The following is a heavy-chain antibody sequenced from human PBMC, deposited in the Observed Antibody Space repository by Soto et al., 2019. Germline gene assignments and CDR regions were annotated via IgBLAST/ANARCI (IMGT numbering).Heavy chain of an antibody. Sequence: QVQLVQSGAEVKKPGASVKVSCKASGYTFTSYGISWVRQAPGQGLEWMGWISTYSGNTNYAQKLQGRVTMTTDTSTSTAYMELRSLRSDDAAVYYCARAPPAVIVSPAGNWFDPWGQGTLVTVSS. J-gene: IGHJ5*02. D-gene: IGHD2-2*01. V-gene: IGHV1-18*04. CDR3: ARAPPAVIVSPAGNWFDP. CDR1: GYTFTSYG. CDR2: ISTYSGNT.